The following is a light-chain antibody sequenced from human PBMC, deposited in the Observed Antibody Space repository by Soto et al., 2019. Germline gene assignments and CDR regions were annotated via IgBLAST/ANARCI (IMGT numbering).Light chain of an antibody. CDR1: SSNIGSYS. J-gene: IGLJ3*02. V-gene: IGLV1-44*01. Sequence: QSVLTQPPSASGTPGQRVTISCSGSSSNIGSYSVNWYQQLPGTAPKLLIYSNNQRPSGVPDRFSGSKSGTSASLAISGLQSEDEADYYCAAWDHSLNGVVFGGGTKLTVL. CDR2: SNN. CDR3: AAWDHSLNGVV.